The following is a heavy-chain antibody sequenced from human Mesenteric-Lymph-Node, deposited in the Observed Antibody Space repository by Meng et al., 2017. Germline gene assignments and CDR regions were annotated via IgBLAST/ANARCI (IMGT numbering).Heavy chain of an antibody. CDR2: ISSSSSYI. D-gene: IGHD5-24*01. Sequence: EVQLVESGGGLVKPGGSLRLSCAASGFTFSSYSMNWVRQAPGKGLEWVSSISSSSSYIYYADSVKGRFTISRDNAKNSLYLQMNSLRAEDTAAYYCARNVRLRDGYNSDYWGQGTLVTVSS. CDR1: GFTFSSYS. CDR3: ARNVRLRDGYNSDY. J-gene: IGHJ4*02. V-gene: IGHV3-21*01.